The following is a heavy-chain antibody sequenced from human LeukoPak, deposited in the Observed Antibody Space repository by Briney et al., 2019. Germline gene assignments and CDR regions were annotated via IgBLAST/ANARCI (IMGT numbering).Heavy chain of an antibody. CDR3: ARIPQALWYWYKIPLLYFDY. J-gene: IGHJ4*02. CDR2: IKQDGSEK. Sequence: HPGGSLRLSCAASGFTFSIYWMSWVRQAPGKGLEWVANIKQDGSEKYYVDSVKGRFTISRDNAKNSLYLQMNSLRAEDTAVYYCARIPQALWYWYKIPLLYFDYWGQGTLVTVSS. V-gene: IGHV3-7*01. CDR1: GFTFSIYW. D-gene: IGHD2-8*02.